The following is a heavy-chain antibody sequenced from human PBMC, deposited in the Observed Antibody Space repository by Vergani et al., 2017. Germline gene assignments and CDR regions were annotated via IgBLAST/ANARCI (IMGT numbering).Heavy chain of an antibody. D-gene: IGHD1-1*01. CDR1: GFTSSYYG. Sequence: QVHLVESGGGVVQPGRSLRLSCVVSGFTSSYYGMHWVRQAPGKGLEWVAVITYDGTQKYYADSVKGRFTISRDNSKSTLYLQMNSLRTEDTAVYYCATKRCGTPGCQIGYFREGGQGTLVTVSA. V-gene: IGHV3-30*03. CDR2: ITYDGTQK. J-gene: IGHJ1*01. CDR3: ATKRCGTPGCQIGYFRE.